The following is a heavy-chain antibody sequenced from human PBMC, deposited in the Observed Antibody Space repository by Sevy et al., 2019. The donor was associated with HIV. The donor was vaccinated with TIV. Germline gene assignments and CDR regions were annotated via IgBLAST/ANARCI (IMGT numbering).Heavy chain of an antibody. Sequence: ASVKVSCKASGYTFTGYYMHWVRQAPGQGLEWMGWINPNSGGTNFAQKFQGRVTMTRDTSISTAYMELSRLRSDDTAVYYCARDRIWFGELFFDYWGQGTLVTVSS. V-gene: IGHV1-2*02. J-gene: IGHJ4*02. D-gene: IGHD3-10*01. CDR1: GYTFTGYY. CDR3: ARDRIWFGELFFDY. CDR2: INPNSGGT.